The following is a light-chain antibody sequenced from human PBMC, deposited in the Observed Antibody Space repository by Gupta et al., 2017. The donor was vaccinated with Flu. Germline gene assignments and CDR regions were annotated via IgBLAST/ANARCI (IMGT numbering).Light chain of an antibody. CDR2: DSA. CDR3: KKYKNGPPT. CDR1: QSVNTC. V-gene: IGKV3-15*01. Sequence: PAALPVSHGEGANRCCRASQSVNTCVAWDQQKPRKDTRLRSVDSATRAPGRPARVRGRGSGTEFTLTVTRLQSEECAVDDCKKYKNGPPTCGGGTKVEIK. J-gene: IGKJ4*02.